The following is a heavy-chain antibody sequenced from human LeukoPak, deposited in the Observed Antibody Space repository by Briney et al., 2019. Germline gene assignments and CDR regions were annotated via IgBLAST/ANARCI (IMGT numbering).Heavy chain of an antibody. CDR3: ARGRSLYDNSGYYP. CDR2: ISHSGGT. J-gene: IGHJ4*02. Sequence: KPSETLSLTCGVYGGSSSGYYWSWIRQPPGKGLEWLGEISHSGGTNYNPSLKSRLTISVDTSNNQFSLKLSSVTAADTAVYYCARGRSLYDNSGYYPWGQGTLVTVSS. CDR1: GGSSSGYY. D-gene: IGHD3-22*01. V-gene: IGHV4-34*01.